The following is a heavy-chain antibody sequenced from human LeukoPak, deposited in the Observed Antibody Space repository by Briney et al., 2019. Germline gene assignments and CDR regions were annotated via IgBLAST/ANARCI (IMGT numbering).Heavy chain of an antibody. V-gene: IGHV4-30-2*01. CDR1: GGSISSGGYS. CDR3: HMTTVTASWYFDL. Sequence: PSETLSLTCAVSGGSISSGGYSWSWIRQPPGKGLEWIGYIYHSGSTYYNPSLKSRVTISVDRSKNQFSLKLSSVTAADTAVYYCHMTTVTASWYFDLWGRGTLVTVSS. D-gene: IGHD4-17*01. J-gene: IGHJ2*01. CDR2: IYHSGST.